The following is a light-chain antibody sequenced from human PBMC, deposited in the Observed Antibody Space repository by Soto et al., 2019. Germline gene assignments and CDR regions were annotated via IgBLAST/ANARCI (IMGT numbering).Light chain of an antibody. V-gene: IGKV4-1*01. Sequence: IVMTQSPDYLSVSLGERATINCKSSQRVFYSSNNENYLAWYQQKPGQPPKLLIYWASTRESGVPDRFSGSGSGTDFTLTISSLQAEDVAVYYCQQYYSTPRTFGQGTKVDTK. CDR2: WAS. J-gene: IGKJ1*01. CDR1: QRVFYSSNNENY. CDR3: QQYYSTPRT.